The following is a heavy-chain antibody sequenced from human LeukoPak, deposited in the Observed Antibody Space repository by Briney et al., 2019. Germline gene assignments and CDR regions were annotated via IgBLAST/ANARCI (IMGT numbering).Heavy chain of an antibody. CDR1: GFTFSSYA. D-gene: IGHD2-2*01. J-gene: IGHJ4*02. CDR2: ISGSGGST. Sequence: GGSLRLSCAASGFTFSSYAMGWVRQAPGKGLEWVSAISGSGGSTYYADSVKGRFTISRDNSKNALYLQMNSLRAEDTAVYYCAKDTVSWAIGYCSSTSCSPLDYWGQGTLVTVSS. V-gene: IGHV3-23*01. CDR3: AKDTVSWAIGYCSSTSCSPLDY.